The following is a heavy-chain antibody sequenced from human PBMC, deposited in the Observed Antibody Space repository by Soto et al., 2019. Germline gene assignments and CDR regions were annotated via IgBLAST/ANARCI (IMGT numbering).Heavy chain of an antibody. CDR2: ISGSGGST. D-gene: IGHD2-2*01. J-gene: IGHJ4*02. CDR3: AKDRGEVVPAALDY. V-gene: IGHV3-23*01. CDR1: GFTFSSYA. Sequence: GGSLRLSCAASGFTFSSYAMSWVRQAPGKGLVWVSAISGSGGSTYYADSVKGRFTISRDNSKTTLYLQMNSLRAEDTAVYYCAKDRGEVVPAALDYWGQGTLVTVSS.